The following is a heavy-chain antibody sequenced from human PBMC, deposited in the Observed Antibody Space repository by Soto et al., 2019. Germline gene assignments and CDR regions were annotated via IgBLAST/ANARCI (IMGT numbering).Heavy chain of an antibody. Sequence: QVQLVQSGAEVKKPGSSVKVSCKASGGTFSSYAISWVRQAPGQGLEWMGGIIPIFGTANYAQKFQGRVTITADESTSTAYMELSSLRSEDTAVYYCARVAVPGYSGSDDGYYFDYWGQGTLVTVSS. V-gene: IGHV1-69*01. CDR2: IIPIFGTA. CDR3: ARVAVPGYSGSDDGYYFDY. CDR1: GGTFSSYA. D-gene: IGHD1-26*01. J-gene: IGHJ4*02.